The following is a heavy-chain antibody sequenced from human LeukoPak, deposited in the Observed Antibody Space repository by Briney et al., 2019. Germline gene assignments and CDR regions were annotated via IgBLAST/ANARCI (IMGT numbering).Heavy chain of an antibody. V-gene: IGHV3-30*02. CDR1: GFTFSSYA. Sequence: GGSLRLSCAASGFTFSSYAMNWVRQAPGKGLEWVAFIRYDGGNMYYADSVKGRFTISRDNSKNTLYLQVNSLRAEDTAVYYCSKENVNTAMIGEGFDFWGQGTLVTVSS. CDR3: SKENVNTAMIGEGFDF. J-gene: IGHJ4*02. D-gene: IGHD5-18*01. CDR2: IRYDGGNM.